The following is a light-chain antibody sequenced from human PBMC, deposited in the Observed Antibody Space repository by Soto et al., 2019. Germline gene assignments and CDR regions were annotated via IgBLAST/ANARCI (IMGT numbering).Light chain of an antibody. J-gene: IGKJ1*01. Sequence: IVTSQFPTTLSVSPGERATLSCRASQSVTNNLAWYQQKPGQAPRLLIYGASSRATGIPARFSGSGSGTDFILTITSLQSEDSAVYYCQEYNSSPWTFGQGTKVDIK. CDR2: GAS. V-gene: IGKV3D-15*01. CDR3: QEYNSSPWT. CDR1: QSVTNN.